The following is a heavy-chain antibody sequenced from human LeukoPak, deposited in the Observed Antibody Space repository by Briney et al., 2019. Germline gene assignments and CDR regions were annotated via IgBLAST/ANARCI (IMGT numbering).Heavy chain of an antibody. Sequence: GGSLRLSCAASGFTFSSYEMNWVRQAPGRGLEWLAVFSYDGIETHYADSVKGRLTISRDNSKNTLYLQMSNLRAEDTAVYYCVKEQSYGWYRVADYWGQGTLVTVSS. D-gene: IGHD6-19*01. CDR3: VKEQSYGWYRVADY. J-gene: IGHJ4*02. V-gene: IGHV3-30*18. CDR1: GFTFSSYE. CDR2: FSYDGIET.